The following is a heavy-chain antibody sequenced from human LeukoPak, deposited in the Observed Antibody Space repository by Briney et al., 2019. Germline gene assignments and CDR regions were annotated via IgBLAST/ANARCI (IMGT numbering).Heavy chain of an antibody. V-gene: IGHV3-30*04. CDR2: ISYDGSNK. D-gene: IGHD4-17*01. CDR3: AKAVTVTTPKATYYYYMDV. Sequence: GESLRLSCAASGFTFSSYAMHWVRQAPGKGLEWVAVISYDGSNKYYADSVKGRFTISRDNSKNTLYLQMNSLRAEDTAVYYCAKAVTVTTPKATYYYYMDVWGKGTTVTISS. J-gene: IGHJ6*03. CDR1: GFTFSSYA.